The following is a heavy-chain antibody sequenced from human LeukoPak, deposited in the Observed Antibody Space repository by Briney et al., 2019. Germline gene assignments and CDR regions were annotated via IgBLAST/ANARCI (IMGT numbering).Heavy chain of an antibody. D-gene: IGHD3-22*01. Sequence: SETLSLTCTVSGGSISSSSYYWGWIRQPPGKGLEWIGSIYYSGSTYYNPSLESRVTISVDTSKNQFSLKLSSVTAADTAVYYCARGYYYDSSGYYPFDYWGQGTLVTVSS. J-gene: IGHJ4*02. V-gene: IGHV4-39*01. CDR2: IYYSGST. CDR3: ARGYYYDSSGYYPFDY. CDR1: GGSISSSSYY.